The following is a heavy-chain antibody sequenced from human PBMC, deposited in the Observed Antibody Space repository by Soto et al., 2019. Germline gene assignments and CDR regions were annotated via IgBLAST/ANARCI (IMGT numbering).Heavy chain of an antibody. CDR3: ARVDWGNSGYDDAFDI. D-gene: IGHD5-12*01. J-gene: IGHJ3*02. CDR2: INPSGGST. CDR1: GYTFTSYY. V-gene: IGHV1-46*03. Sequence: ASVKVSCKASGYTFTSYYMHWVRQAPGQGLEWMGIINPSGGSTSYAQKFQGRVTMTRDTSTSTVYMELSSLRSEDTAVYYCARVDWGNSGYDDAFDIWGQGTMVTVSS.